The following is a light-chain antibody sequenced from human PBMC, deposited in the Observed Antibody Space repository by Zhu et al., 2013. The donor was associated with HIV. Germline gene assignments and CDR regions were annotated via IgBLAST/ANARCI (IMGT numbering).Light chain of an antibody. J-gene: IGKJ2*02. CDR3: LQSNSYPRT. V-gene: IGKV1-17*01. CDR1: QDIRNH. CDR2: LAS. Sequence: DIQMTQSPSSLSASVGDRVTIACRASQDIRNHLGWYQQKPGKAPRRLIYLASTLQSGVPSRFSGSGSGTDFTLTISSLQPEDFATYYCLQSNSYPRTFGQGTRLEIK.